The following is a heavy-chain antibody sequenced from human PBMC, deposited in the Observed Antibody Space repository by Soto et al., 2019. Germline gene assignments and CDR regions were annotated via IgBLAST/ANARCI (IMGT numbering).Heavy chain of an antibody. CDR2: IIPIFGTA. J-gene: IGHJ4*02. V-gene: IGHV1-69*13. Sequence: SVKVSGKASGGTFSSYAISWVRQAPGQGLEWMGGIIPIFGTANYAQKFQGRVTITADESTSTAYMELSSLRSEDTAVYYCARNPTSLGSGWYKVFEYWCQGTMVTVS. CDR1: GGTFSSYA. CDR3: ARNPTSLGSGWYKVFEY. D-gene: IGHD6-19*01.